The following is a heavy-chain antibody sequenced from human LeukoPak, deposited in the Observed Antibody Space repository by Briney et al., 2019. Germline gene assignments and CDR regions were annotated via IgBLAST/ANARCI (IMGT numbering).Heavy chain of an antibody. CDR1: GFTFSSYG. D-gene: IGHD3-16*01. Sequence: GGSLRLSCAASGFTFSSYGMHWVRQAPGKGLEWVAVIWYDGSNKYYADSVKGRFTISRDNSKNTLYLQMNSLRAEDTAVYYCARAIRWGGAINYWGQGTLVTVSS. V-gene: IGHV3-33*01. J-gene: IGHJ4*02. CDR3: ARAIRWGGAINY. CDR2: IWYDGSNK.